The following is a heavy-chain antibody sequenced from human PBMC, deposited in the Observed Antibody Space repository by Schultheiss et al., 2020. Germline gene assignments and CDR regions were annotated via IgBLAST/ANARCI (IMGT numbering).Heavy chain of an antibody. CDR1: GYTFTSYG. V-gene: IGHV1-2*02. CDR2: INPNSGGT. D-gene: IGHD2-2*01. Sequence: AAVKVSCKASGYTFTSYGISWVRQAPGQGLEWMGWINPNSGGTNYAQKFQGRVTMTRDTSISTAYMELSRLRSDDTAVYYCARGQDCSSTSCFLYYYYGMDVWGQGTTVTVSS. CDR3: ARGQDCSSTSCFLYYYYGMDV. J-gene: IGHJ6*02.